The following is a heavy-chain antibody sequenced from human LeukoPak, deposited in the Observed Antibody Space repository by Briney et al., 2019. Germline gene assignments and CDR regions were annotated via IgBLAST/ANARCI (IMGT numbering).Heavy chain of an antibody. V-gene: IGHV3-48*02. Sequence: GGSLRLSCATSGFTFSSYSIIWVRQAPGKGLEWVSYISEDARTRYFADAVKGRFSISRDSAKNSVYLQMNSLRDDDTAVYYCATVRGPTVGIMYFDNWGQGTLVTVSS. D-gene: IGHD4-23*01. J-gene: IGHJ4*02. CDR3: ATVRGPTVGIMYFDN. CDR1: GFTFSSYS. CDR2: ISEDARTR.